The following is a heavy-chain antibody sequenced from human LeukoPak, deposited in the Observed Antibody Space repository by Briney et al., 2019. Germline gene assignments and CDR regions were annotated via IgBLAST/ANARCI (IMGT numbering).Heavy chain of an antibody. CDR2: INNSGST. D-gene: IGHD3-9*01. V-gene: IGHV4-34*01. CDR1: GGSISSYY. CDR3: ARLGRALRYFDWLSYFDY. Sequence: SETLSLTCTVSGGSISSYYWSWIRQPPGKGLEWIGEINNSGSTNYNPSLKSRVTISVDTSKNQFSLKLSSVTAADTAVYYCARLGRALRYFDWLSYFDYWGQGTLVTVSS. J-gene: IGHJ4*02.